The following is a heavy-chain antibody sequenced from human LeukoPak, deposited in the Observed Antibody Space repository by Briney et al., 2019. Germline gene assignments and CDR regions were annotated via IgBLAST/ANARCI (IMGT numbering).Heavy chain of an antibody. J-gene: IGHJ3*02. CDR3: ANAGAQGTTGDASDI. Sequence: GGSLRLSCAASGFTFSSYGMHWVRQAPGKGLEWVAVISYDGSNKYYADSVKGRFTISRDNSKNTLYLQMNSLRAEDTAVYYCANAGAQGTTGDASDIWGQGTMVTVSS. D-gene: IGHD1-7*01. CDR1: GFTFSSYG. V-gene: IGHV3-30*18. CDR2: ISYDGSNK.